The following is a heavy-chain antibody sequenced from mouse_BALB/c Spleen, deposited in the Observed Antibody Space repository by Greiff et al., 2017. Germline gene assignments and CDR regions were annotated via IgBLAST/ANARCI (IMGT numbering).Heavy chain of an antibody. CDR1: GFTFSSFG. CDR2: ISSGSSTI. J-gene: IGHJ4*01. CDR3: ARPGLGCYAMDY. Sequence: EVQRVASGGGLVQPGGSLKLSCTASGFTFSSFGMHWVRQAPEKGLEWVAYISSGSSTIYYADTVKGRFTISRDNPKNTLFLQITSLMSADTAMYDCARPGLGCYAMDYWGQGTSVTVSS. V-gene: IGHV5-17*02. D-gene: IGHD3-3*01.